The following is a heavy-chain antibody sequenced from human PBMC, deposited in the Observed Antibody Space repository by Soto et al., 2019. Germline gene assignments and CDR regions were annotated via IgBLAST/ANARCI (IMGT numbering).Heavy chain of an antibody. CDR2: IIPILGIA. J-gene: IGHJ5*02. Sequence: GASVKVSCKASGGTFSSYTISWVRQAPGQGLEWMGRIIPILGIANYAQKFQGRVTITADKSTSTAYMELSSLRSEDTAVYYCARAPQYYYDSSAPSNWFDPWGQGTLVTVSS. CDR3: ARAPQYYYDSSAPSNWFDP. D-gene: IGHD3-22*01. CDR1: GGTFSSYT. V-gene: IGHV1-69*02.